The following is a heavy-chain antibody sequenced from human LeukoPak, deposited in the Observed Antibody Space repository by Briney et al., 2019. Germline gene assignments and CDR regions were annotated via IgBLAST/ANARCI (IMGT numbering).Heavy chain of an antibody. D-gene: IGHD3-22*01. Sequence: SETLSLTCTVSGGSISSSSYYWGWIRQPPGKGLEWTGSIYYSGSTYYNPSLKSRVTISVDTSKNQFSLKLSSVTAADTAVYYCARHLRTLTMIVVVIPDYWGQGTLVTVSS. J-gene: IGHJ4*02. CDR3: ARHLRTLTMIVVVIPDY. V-gene: IGHV4-39*01. CDR1: GGSISSSSYY. CDR2: IYYSGST.